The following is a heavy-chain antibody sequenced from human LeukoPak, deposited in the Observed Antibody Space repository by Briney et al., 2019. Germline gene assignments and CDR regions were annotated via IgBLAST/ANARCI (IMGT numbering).Heavy chain of an antibody. V-gene: IGHV3-15*07. CDR1: GFTFSNAW. CDR3: TTGPPPRKADSGSAADY. CDR2: IKSKTDGGTT. J-gene: IGHJ4*02. D-gene: IGHD6-25*01. Sequence: PGGSLRLSCAASGFTFSNAWMNWVRQAPGKGLEWVGRIKSKTDGGTTDYAATVKGRFTISRDDSKNTLYLQMNSLKTEDTAVYYCTTGPPPRKADSGSAADYWGQGTLVTVSS.